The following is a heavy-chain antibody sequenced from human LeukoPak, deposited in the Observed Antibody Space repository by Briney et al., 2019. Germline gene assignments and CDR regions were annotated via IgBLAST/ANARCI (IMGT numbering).Heavy chain of an antibody. CDR3: VREIGNSGNYD. D-gene: IGHD1-7*01. CDR2: IYAGENT. CDR1: GFTVSSNY. V-gene: IGHV3-53*01. J-gene: IGHJ4*02. Sequence: PGGSLRLSCAASGFTVSSNYMSWVRQAPGKGLEWVSVIYAGENTYYADSVKGRFTISRDNSKNTLYLQMNSLRAEDTAVYYCVREIGNSGNYDWGQGTLVTVSS.